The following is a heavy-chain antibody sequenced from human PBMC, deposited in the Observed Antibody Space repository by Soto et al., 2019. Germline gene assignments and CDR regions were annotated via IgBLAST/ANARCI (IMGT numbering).Heavy chain of an antibody. CDR2: ISYAGNNE. CDR1: GFSFSVYA. D-gene: IGHD6-13*01. Sequence: QVQLVESGGGVVQPGRSLRLSCAASGFSFSVYAMHWVRQAPGKGLEWVAVISYAGNNEYYADSVKGRFTISRDISKNTLYLQVNTLRPEDTAVYYCARGRGGYSSPWYLGFDYWGRGTLVSVSS. CDR3: ARGRGGYSSPWYLGFDY. J-gene: IGHJ4*02. V-gene: IGHV3-30-3*01.